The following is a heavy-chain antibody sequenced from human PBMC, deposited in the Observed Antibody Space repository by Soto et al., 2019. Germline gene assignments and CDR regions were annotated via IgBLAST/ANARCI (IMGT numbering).Heavy chain of an antibody. CDR3: AHSSGAAAGTELFDY. CDR1: GFSLSTSGVG. D-gene: IGHD6-13*01. V-gene: IGHV2-5*02. J-gene: IGHJ4*02. Sequence: QITLKESGPTLVKPTQTLTLTCTFSGFSLSTSGVGVGWIRQPPGKALEWLALIYWDDDKRYSPSLKSRLTITKDTSKNQVVLTRTNMDPVDTATYYCAHSSGAAAGTELFDYWGQGTLVTVSS. CDR2: IYWDDDK.